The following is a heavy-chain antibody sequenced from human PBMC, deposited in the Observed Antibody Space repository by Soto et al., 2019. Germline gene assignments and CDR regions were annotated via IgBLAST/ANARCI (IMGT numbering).Heavy chain of an antibody. CDR1: GYTFTSYD. D-gene: IGHD5-12*01. V-gene: IGHV1-8*01. CDR3: ARGDVAYGGYVLRKDPGEARHYYYYLDV. J-gene: IGHJ6*03. CDR2: MNPNSGNT. Sequence: GASVKVSCKASGYTFTSYDINWVRQATGQGLEWMGWMNPNSGNTGYAQKFQGRVTMTRNTSISTAYMELSSLRSEDTAVYYCARGDVAYGGYVLRKDPGEARHYYYYLDVWGKGTTVTVSS.